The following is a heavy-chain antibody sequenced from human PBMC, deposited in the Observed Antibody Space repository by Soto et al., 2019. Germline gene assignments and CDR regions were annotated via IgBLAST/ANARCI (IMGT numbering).Heavy chain of an antibody. CDR3: ARGGQQWLVRNFDY. J-gene: IGHJ4*01. CDR2: IKQDGSEK. V-gene: IGHV3-7*01. CDR1: GFTFSSYW. Sequence: EVQLVESGGGLVQPGGSLRLSCAASGFTFSSYWMSWVRQAPGKGLEWVANIKQDGSEKYYVDSVKGRFTISRDNAKNALDLQMNSLRAEDTAVYYWARGGQQWLVRNFDYGGHGTLVTVSS. D-gene: IGHD6-19*01.